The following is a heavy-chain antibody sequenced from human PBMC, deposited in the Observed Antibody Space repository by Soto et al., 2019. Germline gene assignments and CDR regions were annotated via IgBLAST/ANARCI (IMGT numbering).Heavy chain of an antibody. CDR3: AKALLWFGDSEPFDY. Sequence: SLRLSCAASGFTFSSYGMHWVRQAPGKGLEWVAVISYDGSNKYYADSVKGRFTISRDNSKSTLYLQMNSLRAEDTAVYYCAKALLWFGDSEPFDYWGQGTLVTVSS. CDR1: GFTFSSYG. V-gene: IGHV3-30*18. CDR2: ISYDGSNK. D-gene: IGHD3-10*01. J-gene: IGHJ4*02.